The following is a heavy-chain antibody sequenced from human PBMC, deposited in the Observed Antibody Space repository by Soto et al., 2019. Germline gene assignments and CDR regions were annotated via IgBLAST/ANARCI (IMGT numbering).Heavy chain of an antibody. V-gene: IGHV3-15*01. Sequence: SLRLSCAASGFSFRNAWISWVRQAPGKGLEWVGRIKSKTDGGTTDYAAPVKGRFTISRDNSKNTLYLQMNSLKTEDTAVYYCRLDYFYYGMDVWGQGTTVTVSS. J-gene: IGHJ6*02. CDR1: GFSFRNAW. CDR2: IKSKTDGGTT. CDR3: RLDYFYYGMDV.